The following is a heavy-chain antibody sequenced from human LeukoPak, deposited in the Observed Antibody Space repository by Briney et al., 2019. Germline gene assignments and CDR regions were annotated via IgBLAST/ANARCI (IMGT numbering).Heavy chain of an antibody. V-gene: IGHV3-11*04. J-gene: IGHJ4*02. CDR1: GFTFSDYY. CDR3: ASLHTRGGREDY. D-gene: IGHD3-16*01. CDR2: ISSSGSTI. Sequence: PGGSLRLSCAGSGFTFSDYYMSWIRQAPGKGLEWVSYISSSGSTIYYADSVRGRFTISRDNAKNSLYLQMNSLRAEDTAVYYCASLHTRGGREDYWGQGTLVTVSS.